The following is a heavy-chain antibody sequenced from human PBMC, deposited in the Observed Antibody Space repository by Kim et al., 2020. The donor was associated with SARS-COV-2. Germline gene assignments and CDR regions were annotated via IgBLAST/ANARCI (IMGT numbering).Heavy chain of an antibody. CDR1: GFTFSNYG. CDR2: ISYDGSNK. Sequence: GGSLRLSCAASGFTFSNYGMHWVRQAPGKGLEWVAVISYDGSNKYYADSVKGRFTISRDNSKNTLYLQMSSLRAEDTAVHYCAIWGPDAFDIWGQGTMVTVSS. D-gene: IGHD3-10*01. CDR3: AIWGPDAFDI. V-gene: IGHV3-30*03. J-gene: IGHJ3*02.